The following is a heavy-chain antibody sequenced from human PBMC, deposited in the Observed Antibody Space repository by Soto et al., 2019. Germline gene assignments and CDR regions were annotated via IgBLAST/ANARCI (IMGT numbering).Heavy chain of an antibody. V-gene: IGHV3-64*01. D-gene: IGHD5-18*01. J-gene: IGHJ3*02. Sequence: GGSLRLPCAASGFTFSSYAMHWVRQAPGKGLEYVSAISSNGGSTYYANSVKGRFTISRDNSKNTLYLQMGSLRAEDMAVYYCARDERFGIQLWSYAFDIWGQGTMVTVSS. CDR3: ARDERFGIQLWSYAFDI. CDR1: GFTFSSYA. CDR2: ISSNGGST.